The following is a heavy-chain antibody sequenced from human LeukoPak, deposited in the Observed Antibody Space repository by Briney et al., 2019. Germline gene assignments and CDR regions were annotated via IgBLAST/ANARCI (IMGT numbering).Heavy chain of an antibody. J-gene: IGHJ4*02. CDR3: AKDAMATVTYFDY. CDR1: GFTVSSNY. D-gene: IGHD4-17*01. CDR2: LSGSGGDT. V-gene: IGHV3-23*01. Sequence: GGSLRLSCAASGFTVSSNYMSWVRQAPGKGLEWVSGLSGSGGDTDYADSVKGRFTISRDNSRNTLYLQMNSLRSEDTAVYYCAKDAMATVTYFDYWGQGSLVTVSS.